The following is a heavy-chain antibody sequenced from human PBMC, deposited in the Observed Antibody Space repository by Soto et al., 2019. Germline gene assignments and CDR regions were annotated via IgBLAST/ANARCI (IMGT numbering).Heavy chain of an antibody. Sequence: EVQLVESGGGLVQPGGSLRLSCAASGFTFSSYSMNWVRQAPGKGLEWVSYISSSSSTIYYADSVKGRFTISRDNAKNSLYLQMNSLRDEDTAVYYCARDQCITMVRGVIKAPICGMDVWGQGTTVTVSS. CDR3: ARDQCITMVRGVIKAPICGMDV. CDR1: GFTFSSYS. V-gene: IGHV3-48*02. CDR2: ISSSSSTI. J-gene: IGHJ6*02. D-gene: IGHD3-10*01.